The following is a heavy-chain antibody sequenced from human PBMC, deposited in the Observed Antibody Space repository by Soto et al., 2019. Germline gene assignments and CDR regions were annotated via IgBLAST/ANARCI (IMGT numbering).Heavy chain of an antibody. V-gene: IGHV1-18*04. J-gene: IGHJ6*02. Sequence: QVPLVQSGAEVKKPGASVKVSCKASGYTFTSYGISWVRQAPGQGLEWMGWISAYNGNTNYAQKLQGRVTMTTDTSTSTAYMELRSLRSDDTAVYYCARDNSIDSSSWYNMYYYYGMDVWGQGTTVTVSS. D-gene: IGHD6-13*01. CDR1: GYTFTSYG. CDR3: ARDNSIDSSSWYNMYYYYGMDV. CDR2: ISAYNGNT.